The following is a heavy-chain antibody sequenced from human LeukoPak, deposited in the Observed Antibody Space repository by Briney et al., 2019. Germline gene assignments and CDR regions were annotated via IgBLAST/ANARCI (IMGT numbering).Heavy chain of an antibody. D-gene: IGHD2-2*01. CDR1: GLTFSSYG. J-gene: IGHJ4*02. CDR3: ARDYGSSTFDY. Sequence: PGGFLRLSCAASGLTFSSYGMHWVRQAPGKGLEWVAVISYDGSNKYYADSVKGRFTISRDNSKNTLYLQMNSLRAEDTAEYYRARDYGSSTFDYWGQGTLVTVSS. V-gene: IGHV3-30*03. CDR2: ISYDGSNK.